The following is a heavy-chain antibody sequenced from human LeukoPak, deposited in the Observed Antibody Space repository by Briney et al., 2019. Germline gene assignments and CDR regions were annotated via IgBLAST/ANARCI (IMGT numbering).Heavy chain of an antibody. D-gene: IGHD6-19*01. CDR3: VREGGSDWYSGWFDP. V-gene: IGHV3-7*01. CDR2: IKKDGSEK. Sequence: GGSLRLSCAASGFTFSSYWMSWVRQVPGKGLEWVANIKKDGSEKKYVDSVKGRFTISRDNAENSLYLQMNSLRVEDTAVYYCVREGGSDWYSGWFDPWGQGTLVAVSS. CDR1: GFTFSSYW. J-gene: IGHJ5*02.